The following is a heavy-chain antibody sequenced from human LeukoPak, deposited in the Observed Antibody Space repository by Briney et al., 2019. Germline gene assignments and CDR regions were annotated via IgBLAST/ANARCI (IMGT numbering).Heavy chain of an antibody. CDR2: IYTSGST. CDR1: GGSISSYY. CDR3: ARGNMGYYYYGMDV. Sequence: SETLSLTCTVSGGSISSYYWSWIRQPAGKGLEWIGRIYTSGSTNYNPSLKSRVTISVDTSKNQFSLRLSSVTAADTAVYYCARGNMGYYYYGMDVWGQGTTVIVSS. J-gene: IGHJ6*02. V-gene: IGHV4-4*07. D-gene: IGHD1-26*01.